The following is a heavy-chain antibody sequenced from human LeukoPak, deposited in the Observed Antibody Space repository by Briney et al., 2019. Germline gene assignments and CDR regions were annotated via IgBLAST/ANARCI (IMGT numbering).Heavy chain of an antibody. J-gene: IGHJ4*02. CDR1: GFPFSSYV. CDR2: ISGSGDST. Sequence: PGGSLRLSCAASGFPFSSYVMRWVRQGPGKGLQWVSAISGSGDSTDYADSVKGRFTISRDNSKNILFLQMSSMGADDTAIYYCAKDREWLQVSGLGHWVQGTLVTVSS. CDR3: AKDREWLQVSGLGH. D-gene: IGHD5-24*01. V-gene: IGHV3-23*01.